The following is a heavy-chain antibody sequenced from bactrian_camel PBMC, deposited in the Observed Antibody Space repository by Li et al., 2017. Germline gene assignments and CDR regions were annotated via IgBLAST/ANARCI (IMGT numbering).Heavy chain of an antibody. D-gene: IGHD5*01. V-gene: IGHV3S53*01. Sequence: HVQLVVSGGGSVQAGGSLRLSCAASGDTYSGNCMGWFRQAPGKDREGIAAIDSDGSTSYADSVKGRFTISKDNAKNTLYLQMNDLKPEDTAMYYCAADSVGRCRARGWVERPSVAAYDYWGQGTQVTVS. CDR1: GDTYSGNC. CDR3: AADSVGRCRARGWVERPSVAAYDY. J-gene: IGHJ4*01. CDR2: IDSDGST.